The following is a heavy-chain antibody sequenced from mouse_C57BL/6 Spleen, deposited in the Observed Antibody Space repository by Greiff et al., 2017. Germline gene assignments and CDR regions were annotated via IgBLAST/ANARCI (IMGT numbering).Heavy chain of an antibody. J-gene: IGHJ1*03. Sequence: EVQLVESEGGLVQPGSSMKLSCTASGFTFSDYYMAWVRQVPEKGLEWVANINYDGSSTYYLDSLKSRFIISRDNAKNILYLQMSSLKSEDTATYYCAREVAGIWYFDVWGTGTTVTVSS. CDR2: INYDGSST. CDR3: AREVAGIWYFDV. V-gene: IGHV5-16*01. CDR1: GFTFSDYY. D-gene: IGHD4-1*01.